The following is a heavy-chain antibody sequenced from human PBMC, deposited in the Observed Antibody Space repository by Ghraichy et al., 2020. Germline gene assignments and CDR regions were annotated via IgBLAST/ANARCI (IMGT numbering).Heavy chain of an antibody. CDR1: GFTFSSYS. J-gene: IGHJ4*02. Sequence: GGSLRLSCAASGFTFSSYSMNWVHQAPGKGLEWVSYISSSSSTIYYADSVKGRFTISRDNAKNSLYLQMNSLRDEDTAVYYCARAVRDCGGDCPGRSYFDYWGQGTLVTVSS. V-gene: IGHV3-48*02. D-gene: IGHD2-21*01. CDR3: ARAVRDCGGDCPGRSYFDY. CDR2: ISSSSSTI.